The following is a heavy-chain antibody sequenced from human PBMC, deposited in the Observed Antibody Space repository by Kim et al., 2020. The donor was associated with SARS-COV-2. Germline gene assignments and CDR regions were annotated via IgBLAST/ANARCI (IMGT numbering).Heavy chain of an antibody. CDR2: NT. CDR3: ARGEAGIGHY. Sequence: NTTSNPSLTSRVTISVDTSKNVFSLKLSSVTAADSAVYYCARGEAGIGHYWGQGTLFTVSS. J-gene: IGHJ4*02. V-gene: IGHV4-59*09. D-gene: IGHD6-13*01.